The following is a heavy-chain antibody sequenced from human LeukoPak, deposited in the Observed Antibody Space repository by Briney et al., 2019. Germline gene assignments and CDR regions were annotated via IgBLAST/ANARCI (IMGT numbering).Heavy chain of an antibody. V-gene: IGHV3-21*04. J-gene: IGHJ4*02. CDR2: ISSSSYHI. D-gene: IGHD4-11*01. CDR1: GFTFSTSA. CDR3: AKSMTTVTSYYFDY. Sequence: GGSLRLSCAASGFTFSTSAMTWVRQAPGKGLEWVSSISSSSYHIYYADSVKGRFTISRDNAKNSLYLQMNSLRAEDTAVYYCAKSMTTVTSYYFDYWGQGTLVTVSS.